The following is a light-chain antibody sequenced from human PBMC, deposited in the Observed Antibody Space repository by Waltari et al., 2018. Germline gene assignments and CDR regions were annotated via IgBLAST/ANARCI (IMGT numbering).Light chain of an antibody. CDR2: WAS. Sequence: DIVMTQSPASLAVSLGERATINCKSSPSVLYSSNNKNDLAWYQQKAGQPPKLLIYWASTRESGVPDRFSGSGSGTDFTLTISSLQAEDVAVYYCHQYYATPPDGKTFGQGTKVEIK. V-gene: IGKV4-1*01. J-gene: IGKJ1*01. CDR3: HQYYATPPDGKT. CDR1: PSVLYSSNNKND.